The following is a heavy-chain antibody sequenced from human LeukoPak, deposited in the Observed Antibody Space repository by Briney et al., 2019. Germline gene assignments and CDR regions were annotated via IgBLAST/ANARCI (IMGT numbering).Heavy chain of an antibody. Sequence: SVKVSCKASGGTFSSYAISWVRQAPGQGLEWMGGIIPIFGPANYAQKFQGRVTITTDESTSTAYMELSSLRSEDTAVYYCARVVADSSGYYYVGYWGQGTLVTVSS. CDR1: GGTFSSYA. CDR3: ARVVADSSGYYYVGY. V-gene: IGHV1-69*05. CDR2: IIPIFGPA. D-gene: IGHD3-22*01. J-gene: IGHJ4*02.